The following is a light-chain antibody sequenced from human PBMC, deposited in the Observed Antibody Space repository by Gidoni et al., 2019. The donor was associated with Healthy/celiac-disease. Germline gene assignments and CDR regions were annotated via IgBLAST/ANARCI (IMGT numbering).Light chain of an antibody. Sequence: DSVRTQSPRSLPVALGQPASISCRSSPSRVYSDGNTSLNWFQQWPGPSPRRLIYKVSNRDSGGPDRFSGSGSGTDFTLRMSRVEAEDVGVYYCMQGTHWPKTFGQGTKVEIK. V-gene: IGKV2-30*01. CDR3: MQGTHWPKT. J-gene: IGKJ1*01. CDR1: PSRVYSDGNTS. CDR2: KVS.